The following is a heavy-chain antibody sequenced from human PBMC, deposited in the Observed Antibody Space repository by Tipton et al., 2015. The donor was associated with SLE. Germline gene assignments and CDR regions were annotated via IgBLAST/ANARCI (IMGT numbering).Heavy chain of an antibody. CDR3: ARVYRSSWYEGDYFDY. CDR2: ISSSSSYI. Sequence: SLRLSCVASGFTFSSYSMNWVRQAPGKGLEWVSSISSSSSYIYYADSVKGRFTISRDNAKNSLYLQMNSLRAEDTAVYYCARVYRSSWYEGDYFDYWGQGTLVTVSS. CDR1: GFTFSSYS. V-gene: IGHV3-21*03. J-gene: IGHJ4*02. D-gene: IGHD6-13*01.